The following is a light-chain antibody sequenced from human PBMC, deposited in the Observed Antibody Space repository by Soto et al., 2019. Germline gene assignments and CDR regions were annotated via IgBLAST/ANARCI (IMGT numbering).Light chain of an antibody. CDR2: EVT. J-gene: IGLJ3*02. CDR1: SSDVGDSNS. Sequence: ALTQPPSASGSPGRSVTISCSGTSSDVGDSNSVSWYQQHPGKAPKLMIYEVTKRPSGVPDRFSGSKSGNAASLTVSGLQAEDEADYYCSSYAGSNIWVFGGGTKVTVL. CDR3: SSYAGSNIWV. V-gene: IGLV2-8*01.